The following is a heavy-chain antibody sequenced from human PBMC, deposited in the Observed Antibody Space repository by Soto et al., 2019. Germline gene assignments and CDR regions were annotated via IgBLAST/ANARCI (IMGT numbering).Heavy chain of an antibody. CDR1: GGSISSGGYY. CDR2: IYYSGST. D-gene: IGHD3-3*01. Sequence: SETLSLTCTVSGGSISSGGYYWSWIRQHPGKGLEWIGYIYYSGSTYYNPSLKSRVTISVDTSKNQFSLKLSSVTAADTAVYYCARVGYYDFWSGYYRSQHNAFDIWGQGTMVTVSS. J-gene: IGHJ3*02. CDR3: ARVGYYDFWSGYYRSQHNAFDI. V-gene: IGHV4-31*03.